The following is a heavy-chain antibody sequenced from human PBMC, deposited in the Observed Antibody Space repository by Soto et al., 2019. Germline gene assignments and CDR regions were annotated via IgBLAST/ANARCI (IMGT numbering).Heavy chain of an antibody. V-gene: IGHV3-11*01. CDR3: ASGEYCDGWYLA. J-gene: IGHJ4*01. D-gene: IGHD6-19*01. CDR2: ISDSGSNI. Sequence: QVQLVESGGGVVKPGGSLRLSCAGSGFTFSGYYMSWIRQAPGKGMEWVSYISDSGSNIYYADSVMGRFTISRDNANNSLYLERYSLGADDPAVYYCASGEYCDGWYLAWGHGNLVTVPS. CDR1: GFTFSGYY.